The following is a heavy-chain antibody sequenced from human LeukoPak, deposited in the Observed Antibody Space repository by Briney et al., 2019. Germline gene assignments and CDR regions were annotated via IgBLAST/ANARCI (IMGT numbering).Heavy chain of an antibody. Sequence: GSLRLSCVASGFTFSSYAMSWVRQPPGKGLEWIGEINHSGSTNYNPSLKSRVTISVDTSKNQFSLKLSSVTAADTAVYYCARGWGDSSSSVFDYWGQGTLVTVSS. D-gene: IGHD6-6*01. CDR1: GFTFSSYA. CDR3: ARGWGDSSSSVFDY. CDR2: INHSGST. V-gene: IGHV4-34*01. J-gene: IGHJ4*02.